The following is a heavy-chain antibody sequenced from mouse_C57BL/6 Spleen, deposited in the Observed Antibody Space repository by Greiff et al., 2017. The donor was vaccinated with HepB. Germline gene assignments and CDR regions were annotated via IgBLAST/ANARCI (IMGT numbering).Heavy chain of an antibody. CDR3: AREGGLRPFAY. Sequence: QVQLQHSGPELVKPGASVKISCKASGYAFSSSWMNWVKQRPGKGLEWIGRIYPGDGDTNYNGKFKGKATLTADKSSSTAYMQLSSLTSEDSAVYFCAREGGLRPFAYWGQGTLVTVSA. J-gene: IGHJ3*01. CDR1: GYAFSSSW. D-gene: IGHD2-4*01. CDR2: IYPGDGDT. V-gene: IGHV1-82*01.